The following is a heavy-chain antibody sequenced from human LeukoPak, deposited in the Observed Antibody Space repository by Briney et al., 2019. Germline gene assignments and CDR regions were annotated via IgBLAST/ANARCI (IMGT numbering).Heavy chain of an antibody. Sequence: SETLSLTCTVSGGSISSYYWSWIRQPAGKGLEWIGRIYTSGSTNYNPSLKSRVTMPVDTSKNQFSLKLSSVTAADTAVYHCARYEGGSYSYYYYGMDVWGQGTTVTVSS. CDR3: ARYEGGSYSYYYYGMDV. V-gene: IGHV4-4*07. J-gene: IGHJ6*02. D-gene: IGHD1-26*01. CDR2: IYTSGST. CDR1: GGSISSYY.